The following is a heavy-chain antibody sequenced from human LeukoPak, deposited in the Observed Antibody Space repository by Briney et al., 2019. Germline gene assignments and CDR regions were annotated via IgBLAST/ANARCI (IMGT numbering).Heavy chain of an antibody. CDR3: ARGTAAAGGFDY. V-gene: IGHV4-39*01. Sequence: SETLSLTCTVSGGSISSSSYYWGWIRQPPGKGLEWIGSIYYSGSTYYNPSLKSRVTISVDTSKNQFSLQLNSVTPEDTAVYYCARGTAAAGGFDYWGQGTLVTVSS. D-gene: IGHD6-13*01. CDR1: GGSISSSSYY. J-gene: IGHJ4*02. CDR2: IYYSGST.